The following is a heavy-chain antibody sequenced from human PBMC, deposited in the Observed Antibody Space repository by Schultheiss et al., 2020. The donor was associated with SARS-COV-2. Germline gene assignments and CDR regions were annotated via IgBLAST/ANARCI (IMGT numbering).Heavy chain of an antibody. CDR3: ARPRMRVWWFDP. J-gene: IGHJ5*02. V-gene: IGHV3-9*01. Sequence: GGSLRLSCAASGFTFDDYAMHWVRQAPGKGLEWVSGISSDGRNTGYADSVKGRFTISRDNAKNSLYLQMNSLRAEDTAVYYCARPRMRVWWFDPWGQATLVTGSS. D-gene: IGHD3-16*01. CDR2: ISSDGRNT. CDR1: GFTFDDYA.